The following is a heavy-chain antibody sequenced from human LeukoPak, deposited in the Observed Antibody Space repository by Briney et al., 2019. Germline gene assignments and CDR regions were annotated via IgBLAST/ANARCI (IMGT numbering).Heavy chain of an antibody. J-gene: IGHJ3*02. CDR3: VRVRGRSYYDSSGYGDAFDI. CDR1: GFTFSSYS. Sequence: GGSLRLSCAASGFTFSSYSMNWVRQSTGKGLEWVSAVGTAGDTYYPGSVKGRFTISRDNAKNSVYLQMNSLRAGDTAVYYCVRVRGRSYYDSSGYGDAFDIWGQGTMVTVSS. V-gene: IGHV3-13*01. D-gene: IGHD3-22*01. CDR2: VGTAGDT.